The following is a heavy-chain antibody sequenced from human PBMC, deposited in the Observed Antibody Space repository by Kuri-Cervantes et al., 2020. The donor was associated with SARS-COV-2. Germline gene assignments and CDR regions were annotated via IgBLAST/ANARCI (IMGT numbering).Heavy chain of an antibody. D-gene: IGHD3-10*01. CDR3: ARVGTLLWYFDL. V-gene: IGHV1-69*13. J-gene: IGHJ2*01. CDR2: IIPIFGTA. Sequence: SVKVSCKASGGTFSSYAISWVRQAPGQGLEWMGGIIPIFGTANYAQKFQGRVTITADESTSTAYMELSSLRSEDTAVYYCARVGTLLWYFDLWGRGTLVTVSS. CDR1: GGTFSSYA.